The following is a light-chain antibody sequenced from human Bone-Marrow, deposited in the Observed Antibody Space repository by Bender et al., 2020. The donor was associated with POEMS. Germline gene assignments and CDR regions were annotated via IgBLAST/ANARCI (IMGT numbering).Light chain of an antibody. J-gene: IGLJ3*02. CDR3: AAWDDSLSGRV. CDR1: SSNIGAGYD. CDR2: LTS. Sequence: QSVLTQPPSVSGAPGQRVTISCTGSSSNIGAGYDVQWYRQIPGTAPKLLMYLTSDRPSGVPDRFSGSKSGTSASLAISGLRSEDEADYYCAAWDDSLSGRVFGGGTKLTVL. V-gene: IGLV1-50*01.